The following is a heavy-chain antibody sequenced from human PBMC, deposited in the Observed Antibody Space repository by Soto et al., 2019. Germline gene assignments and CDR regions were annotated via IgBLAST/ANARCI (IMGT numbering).Heavy chain of an antibody. V-gene: IGHV1-3*01. CDR3: ARDFLSRVTYYYDSSGPGLDY. J-gene: IGHJ4*02. Sequence: ASVKVSCKASGYTFTSYAMHWVRQAPGQRLEWMGWINAGNGNTKYSQKFQGGVTITRDTSASTAYMELSSLRSEDTAVYYCARDFLSRVTYYYDSSGPGLDYWGQGTLVTVSS. CDR2: INAGNGNT. D-gene: IGHD3-22*01. CDR1: GYTFTSYA.